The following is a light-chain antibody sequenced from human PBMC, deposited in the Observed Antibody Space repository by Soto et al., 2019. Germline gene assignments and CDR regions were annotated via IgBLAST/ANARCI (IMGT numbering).Light chain of an antibody. CDR1: QSVSNN. CDR3: RQYYNWPLIT. CDR2: GAA. J-gene: IGKJ5*01. Sequence: EIVMTQSPATLSVSPGETAALSGSASQSVSNNVAWYQQKPGQAARLLMYGAASRATGIPDRFSGSVSGTEFTLTISSLLYEDYAVYYCRQYYNWPLITFGQGTRLEIK. V-gene: IGKV3D-15*01.